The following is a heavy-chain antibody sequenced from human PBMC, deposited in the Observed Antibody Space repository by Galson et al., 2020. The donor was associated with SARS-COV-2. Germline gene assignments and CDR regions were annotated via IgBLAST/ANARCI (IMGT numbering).Heavy chain of an antibody. J-gene: IGHJ4*02. CDR3: TREGWQGGY. CDR1: GFIFKDFW. Sequence: GGSPRLSCEVSGFIFKDFWMSWFRQAPGKGLEWVANIRGDGSETNYVDSVKGRFSISRDNAANSLYLQMDSLRVEDTAVYYCTREGWQGGYWGQGTRVTVSS. V-gene: IGHV3-7*01. CDR2: IRGDGSET.